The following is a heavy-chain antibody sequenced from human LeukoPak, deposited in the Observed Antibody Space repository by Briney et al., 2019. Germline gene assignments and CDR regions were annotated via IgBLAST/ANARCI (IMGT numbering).Heavy chain of an antibody. CDR2: IWYDGSNQ. V-gene: IGHV3-33*01. Sequence: GGSLRLSCAASGFTFSTCGMHWVRQAPGKGLEWVAVIWYDGSNQYYADSVKGRSTISRDNSKNTLYLQMNSLRAEDTAVYYCGTGWAVDFWGQGTLVTVSS. CDR3: GTGWAVDF. CDR1: GFTFSTCG. D-gene: IGHD5-24*01. J-gene: IGHJ4*02.